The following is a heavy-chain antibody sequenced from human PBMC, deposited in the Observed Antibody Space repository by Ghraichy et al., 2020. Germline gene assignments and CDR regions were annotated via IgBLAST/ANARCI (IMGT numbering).Heavy chain of an antibody. J-gene: IGHJ4*02. D-gene: IGHD6-19*01. Sequence: GGSLRLSCAASGFTFSGYSINWVRQAPGKGLEWVSSISSSSSYIYYADSVKGRFTISRDNAKNSMYLQMNSLRAEDTAVYYCARDRLRGTIAVTGPFDYWCQGTLVTVSS. CDR2: ISSSSSYI. CDR1: GFTFSGYS. V-gene: IGHV3-21*01. CDR3: ARDRLRGTIAVTGPFDY.